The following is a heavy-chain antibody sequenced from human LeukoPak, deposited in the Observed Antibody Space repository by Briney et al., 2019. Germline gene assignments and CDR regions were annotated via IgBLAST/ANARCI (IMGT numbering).Heavy chain of an antibody. Sequence: SSETLSLTCTVSGGSISSYYWSWIRQPAGKGLEWIGRIYSSGSTNYNPSLKSRVTMSVDTSKNQFSLKLSSVTAADTAVYYCARHPLYCTNGVCRYYYYYMDVWGKGTTVTVSS. CDR2: IYSSGST. D-gene: IGHD2-8*01. J-gene: IGHJ6*03. CDR3: ARHPLYCTNGVCRYYYYYMDV. V-gene: IGHV4-4*07. CDR1: GGSISSYY.